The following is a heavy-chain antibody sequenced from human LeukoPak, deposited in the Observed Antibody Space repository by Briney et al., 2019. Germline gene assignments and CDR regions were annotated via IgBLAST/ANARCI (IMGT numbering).Heavy chain of an antibody. CDR1: GGSISSSNW. V-gene: IGHV4-4*02. Sequence: PSETLSLTCAVSGGSISSSNWWSWVRQPPGKGLEWIGEIYHSGSTNYNPSLTSRVTISVDKSKNQFSLKLSSVTAADTAVYYCARDKGQYGSGTRGFTWFDPWGQGTRVTVFS. J-gene: IGHJ5*02. CDR3: ARDKGQYGSGTRGFTWFDP. D-gene: IGHD3-10*01. CDR2: IYHSGST.